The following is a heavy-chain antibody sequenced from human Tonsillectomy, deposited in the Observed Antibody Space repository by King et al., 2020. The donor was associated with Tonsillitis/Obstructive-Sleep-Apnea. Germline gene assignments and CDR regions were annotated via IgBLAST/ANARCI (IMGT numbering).Heavy chain of an antibody. V-gene: IGHV3-20*04. D-gene: IGHD1-1*01. CDR3: VKDLGRTGMTGAFDI. CDR2: INWSGGTT. CDR1: GFTFDDYD. J-gene: IGHJ3*02. Sequence: VQLVESGGGVVRPGGSLRLSCAASGFTFDDYDMSWVRQAPGKGLQWVSTINWSGGTTAHADSVKGRFTISRDNAKNSLYFQMNSLRAGDTALYYCVKDLGRTGMTGAFDIWGQGTMVPVSS.